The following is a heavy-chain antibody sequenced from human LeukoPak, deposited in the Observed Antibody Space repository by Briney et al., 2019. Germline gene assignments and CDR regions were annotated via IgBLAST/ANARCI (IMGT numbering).Heavy chain of an antibody. J-gene: IGHJ5*02. D-gene: IGHD3-3*01. CDR2: IIPIFGTA. Sequence: SVRVSCKASGGTFSSYAISWVRQAPGQGLEWMGGIIPIFGTANYAQKFQGRVTITTDESTSTAYMELSSLRSEDTAVYYCARHASYYDFWSGYDNWFDPWGQGTLVTVSS. CDR1: GGTFSSYA. CDR3: ARHASYYDFWSGYDNWFDP. V-gene: IGHV1-69*05.